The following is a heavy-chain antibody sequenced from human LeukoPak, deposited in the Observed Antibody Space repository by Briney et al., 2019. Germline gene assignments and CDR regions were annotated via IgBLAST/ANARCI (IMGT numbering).Heavy chain of an antibody. V-gene: IGHV3-30*18. D-gene: IGHD4-17*01. CDR2: ISYDGSNK. CDR3: AKSGGVTTTLGY. CDR1: GFTFSSYG. J-gene: IGHJ4*02. Sequence: GGSLRLSCAASGFTFSSYGMHWVRQAPGRGLEWVAVISYDGSNKYYADSVKGRFTISRDNSKNTLYLQMNSLRAEDTAVYYCAKSGGVTTTLGYWGQGTLVTVSS.